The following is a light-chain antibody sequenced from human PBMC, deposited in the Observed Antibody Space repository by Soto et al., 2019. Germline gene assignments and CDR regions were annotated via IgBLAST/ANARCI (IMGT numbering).Light chain of an antibody. Sequence: EILLTQSPGTLSLSPGERATLSCRARASLSTNSLAWYQQKPGQPPRLLIYAASTRHTDIPDRFTGSGSGTDFALTISRLEPEDFAVYYCQQYGGSPLTFCPGTKVEIK. J-gene: IGKJ3*01. V-gene: IGKV3-20*01. CDR3: QQYGGSPLT. CDR1: ASLSTNS. CDR2: AAS.